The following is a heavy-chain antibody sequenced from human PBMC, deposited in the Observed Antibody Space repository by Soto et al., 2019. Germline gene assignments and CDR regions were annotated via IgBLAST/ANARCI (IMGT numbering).Heavy chain of an antibody. Sequence: QGLLVQSGAEVKKPGSSVKVACKAPGGTLSTYTLTWLRQAPGQGPEWMGRIIRALDVEDYAQQFQGRVTITADTSTSTAYMELHSLRSDDTAVYYCAAVAGTSAFVGYFEYWGQGTLVTVAS. CDR1: GGTLSTYT. V-gene: IGHV1-69*02. CDR2: IIRALDVE. CDR3: AAVAGTSAFVGYFEY. D-gene: IGHD6-19*01. J-gene: IGHJ4*02.